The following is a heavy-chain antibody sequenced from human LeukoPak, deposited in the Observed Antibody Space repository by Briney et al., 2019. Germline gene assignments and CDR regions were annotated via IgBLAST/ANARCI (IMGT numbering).Heavy chain of an antibody. CDR2: IRYDGSNK. V-gene: IGHV3-30*02. J-gene: IGHJ4*02. Sequence: GGSLRLSCAASGFTFSSYGMHWVRQAPGKGLEWVALIRYDGSNKYYADSVKGRFTISRDNSKNTLYLQMNSLRAEDTAVYYCAKEVIVGATIVFDYWGQGTLVTVSS. CDR3: AKEVIVGATIVFDY. D-gene: IGHD1-26*01. CDR1: GFTFSSYG.